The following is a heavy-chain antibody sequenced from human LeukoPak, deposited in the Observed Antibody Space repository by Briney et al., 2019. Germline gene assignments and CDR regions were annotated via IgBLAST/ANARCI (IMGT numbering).Heavy chain of an antibody. CDR2: IGTNGGDT. Sequence: PGGSLRLSCSGSGFTVSNYALHWVRQAPGKGLECMSAIGTNGGDTYYADSVKGRFTISRDNSKNTVYLQMSSLRIEDTAVYHCMTRARGPPHYWGQGTLVTVSS. D-gene: IGHD3-10*01. CDR3: MTRARGPPHY. CDR1: GFTVSNYA. V-gene: IGHV3-64D*06. J-gene: IGHJ4*02.